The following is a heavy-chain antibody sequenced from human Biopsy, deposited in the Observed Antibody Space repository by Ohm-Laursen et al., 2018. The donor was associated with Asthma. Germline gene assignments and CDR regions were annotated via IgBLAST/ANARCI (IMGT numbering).Heavy chain of an antibody. CDR1: GFTFSSHG. CDR2: ISYDGSNK. J-gene: IGHJ4*02. D-gene: IGHD3-3*01. V-gene: IGHV3-30*03. Sequence: SLRLSCAASGFTFSSHGMHWVRQAPGKGLEWVVVISYDGSNKYYADPVKGRFTISRDNSKNTLYLQMNSLRAEDTAVYYCASQSSGPDFWSGYYYFDYWGQGTLVTVSS. CDR3: ASQSSGPDFWSGYYYFDY.